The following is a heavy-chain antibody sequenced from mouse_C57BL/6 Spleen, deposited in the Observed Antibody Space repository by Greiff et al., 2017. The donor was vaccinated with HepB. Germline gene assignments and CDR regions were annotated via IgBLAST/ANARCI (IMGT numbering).Heavy chain of an antibody. V-gene: IGHV3-1*01. D-gene: IGHD1-1*01. Sequence: EVKLQESGPGMVKPSQSLSLTCTVTGYSITSGYDWHWIRHFPGNKMEWMGYISYSGSTNYNPSLKSRISITHDRSKNHFFLKLNSVTTEDTATYYCARSGGDYYGSFDYWGQGTTLTVSS. CDR2: ISYSGST. J-gene: IGHJ2*01. CDR3: ARSGGDYYGSFDY. CDR1: GYSITSGYD.